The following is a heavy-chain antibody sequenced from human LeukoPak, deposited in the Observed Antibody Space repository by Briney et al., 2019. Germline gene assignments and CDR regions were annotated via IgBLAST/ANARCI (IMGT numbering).Heavy chain of an antibody. D-gene: IGHD6-6*01. V-gene: IGHV3-66*01. CDR1: GFTVTSNH. CDR3: ARDSSSYYFDY. CDR2: IYTGGTT. J-gene: IGHJ4*02. Sequence: GKSLRLSCAASGFTVTSNHMNWVRQAPGKGLEWVSIIYTGGTTHYADSLKDRFTISRDDSKNTLCLQMNSLRAEDTAVYYCARDSSSYYFDYWGQGTLVTVSS.